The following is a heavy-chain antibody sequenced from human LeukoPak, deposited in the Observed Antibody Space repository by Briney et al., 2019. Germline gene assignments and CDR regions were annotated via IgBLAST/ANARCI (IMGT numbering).Heavy chain of an antibody. CDR2: IRSKAYGGTT. CDR1: GFTFGDYA. Sequence: GGSLRLSCTASGFTFGDYAMSWVRQAPGKGLEWVGFIRSKAYGGTTEYAASVKGRFTISRDDSKSIAYLQMNSLKTEDTAVYYCTSEFDTYYDILTGTGGFDPWGQGTLVTVSS. D-gene: IGHD3-9*01. J-gene: IGHJ5*02. CDR3: TSEFDTYYDILTGTGGFDP. V-gene: IGHV3-49*04.